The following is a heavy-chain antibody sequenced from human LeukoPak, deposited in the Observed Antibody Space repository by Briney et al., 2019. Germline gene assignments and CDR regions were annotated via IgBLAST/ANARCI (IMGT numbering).Heavy chain of an antibody. CDR2: IYHSGST. D-gene: IGHD3-10*01. Sequence: PSGTLSPTCAVSSGSISSSNWWSWVRQPPGKGLEWIGEIYHSGSTNYNPSLKSRVTISVDKSKNQFSLKLSSVTAADTAVYYCARITMVRGVIPDAYDYWGQGTLVTVSS. V-gene: IGHV4-4*02. CDR3: ARITMVRGVIPDAYDY. CDR1: SGSISSSNW. J-gene: IGHJ4*02.